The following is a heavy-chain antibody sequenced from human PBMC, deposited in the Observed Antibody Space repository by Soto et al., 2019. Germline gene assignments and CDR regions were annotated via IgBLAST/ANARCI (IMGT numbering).Heavy chain of an antibody. CDR3: ARVPPWGNSAGDYYIQHYDS. J-gene: IGHJ4*02. CDR2: INGGSGNT. CDR1: GFNFTSYA. V-gene: IGHV1-3*01. Sequence: ASVKVSCKSSGFNFTSYAIHWLRRAPGQRPQGMGWINGGSGNTKYSPDFQGRVTFTRDTFATTAYLALSSLRSEDTAVYYCARVPPWGNSAGDYYIQHYDSWGQGTPVTAPQ. D-gene: IGHD3-10*01.